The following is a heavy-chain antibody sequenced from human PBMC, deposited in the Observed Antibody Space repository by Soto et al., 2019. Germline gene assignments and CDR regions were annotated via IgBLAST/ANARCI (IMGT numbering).Heavy chain of an antibody. CDR1: GFSFGTYW. D-gene: IGHD3-3*01. CDR2: IKQDGSER. J-gene: IGHJ4*02. V-gene: IGHV3-7*03. Sequence: GGSLRLSCAVSGFSFGTYWMSWVRQAPGKGLEWLASIKQDGSERYYLDSVKGRFTISRDNAKDSLSLQMNSLRGEDTAFYYCARDVGPITIFGEALSGYFDFWGQGTLVTVS. CDR3: ARDVGPITIFGEALSGYFDF.